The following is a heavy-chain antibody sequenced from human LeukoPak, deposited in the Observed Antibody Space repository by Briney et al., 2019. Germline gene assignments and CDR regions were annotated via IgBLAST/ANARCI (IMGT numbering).Heavy chain of an antibody. CDR3: ARGGVFPRQFDP. CDR2: IYYSGST. Sequence: SETLSLTCTVSGGSISSYYWSWIRQPPGKGLEWIGYIYYSGSTNYNPSLKSRVTISVDTSKNQFSLKLSSVTAADTAVYYCARGGVFPRQFDPWGQGTLVTVSS. V-gene: IGHV4-59*12. CDR1: GGSISSYY. J-gene: IGHJ5*02. D-gene: IGHD3-16*01.